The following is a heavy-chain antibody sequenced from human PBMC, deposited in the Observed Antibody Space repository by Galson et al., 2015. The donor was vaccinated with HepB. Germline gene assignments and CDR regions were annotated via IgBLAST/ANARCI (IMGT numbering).Heavy chain of an antibody. CDR3: ARDGFLAAAVPIDY. CDR2: ISSSSSYI. D-gene: IGHD6-13*01. Sequence: SLRLSCAASGFTFSSYSMNWVRQAPGKGLEWVSSISSSSSYIYYADSVKGRFTISRDNAKNSLYLQMNSLRAEDTAVYYCARDGFLAAAVPIDYWGQRTLVTVSS. J-gene: IGHJ4*02. CDR1: GFTFSSYS. V-gene: IGHV3-21*01.